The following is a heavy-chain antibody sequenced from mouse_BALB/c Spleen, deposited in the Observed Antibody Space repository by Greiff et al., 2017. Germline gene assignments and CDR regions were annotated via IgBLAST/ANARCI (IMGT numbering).Heavy chain of an antibody. V-gene: IGHV5-6*03. CDR2: ISSGGSYT. D-gene: IGHD4-1*01. Sequence: EVKLVESGGGLVKPGGSLKLSCAASGFTFSSYGMSWVRQTPDKRLEWVATISSGGSYTYYPDSVKGRFTISRDNAKNTLYLQMSSLKSEDTAMYYCARRTGTGYFDYWGQGTTLTVSS. CDR1: GFTFSSYG. CDR3: ARRTGTGYFDY. J-gene: IGHJ2*01.